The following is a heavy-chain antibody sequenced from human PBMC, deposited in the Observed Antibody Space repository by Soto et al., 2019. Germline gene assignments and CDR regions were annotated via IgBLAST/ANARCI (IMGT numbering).Heavy chain of an antibody. CDR3: ARELHGGSYGMDV. CDR2: ITTAGDT. CDR1: GFTFSNYD. Sequence: EVQLAESGGGLVQPGGSLRLSCAASGFTFSNYDMHWVRQVTGQGLEWVSGITTAGDTYYPGSVKGRFTISREKAKNSLYLQMNSLSAGDTDVYYCARELHGGSYGMDVWGQGTTVTVSS. V-gene: IGHV3-13*01. J-gene: IGHJ6*02.